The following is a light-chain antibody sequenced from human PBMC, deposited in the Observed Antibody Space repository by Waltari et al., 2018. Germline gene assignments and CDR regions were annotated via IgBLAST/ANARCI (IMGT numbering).Light chain of an antibody. V-gene: IGKV1-9*01. Sequence: DIQLTQSPSFLSASVGDIVTITCRASQGISGYLAWYQQRPGKGPKLLIYAASTLQSGVPSRFSGSGSGADFTLTISSLQPEDFATYFCQQFNAYPLTFGGGTKVEI. CDR1: QGISGY. J-gene: IGKJ4*01. CDR3: QQFNAYPLT. CDR2: AAS.